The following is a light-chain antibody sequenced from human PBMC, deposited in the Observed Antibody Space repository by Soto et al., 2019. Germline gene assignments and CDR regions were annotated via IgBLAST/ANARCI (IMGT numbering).Light chain of an antibody. V-gene: IGKV3-20*01. CDR1: QSVSSSY. Sequence: EIVLTQSPGTLSLSPGERATLSGRASQSVSSSYLAWYQQKPGQAPRLLIHGASSRATGIPDRFSGSGSGTDFTLTISRLEPEDFAVYYCQQYGSSPVTFGQGTKVEIK. J-gene: IGKJ1*01. CDR3: QQYGSSPVT. CDR2: GAS.